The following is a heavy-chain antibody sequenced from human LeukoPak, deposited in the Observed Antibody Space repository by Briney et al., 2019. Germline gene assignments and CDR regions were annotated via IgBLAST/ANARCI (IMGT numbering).Heavy chain of an antibody. J-gene: IGHJ5*02. D-gene: IGHD3-16*02. Sequence: SQTLSLTCTVSGGSISSGDYYWSWIRQPPGKGLEWIGYIYYSGSTYYNPSLKSRVTISVDTSKNQFSLKLSSVTAADTAVYYCARAGDYVWGSYRSWGQGTPVTVSS. CDR2: IYYSGST. V-gene: IGHV4-30-4*08. CDR1: GGSISSGDYY. CDR3: ARAGDYVWGSYRS.